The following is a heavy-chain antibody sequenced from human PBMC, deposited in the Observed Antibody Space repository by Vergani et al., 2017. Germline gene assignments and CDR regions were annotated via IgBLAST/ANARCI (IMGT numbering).Heavy chain of an antibody. D-gene: IGHD3-10*01. CDR3: ARRWNYDGSGSYSSPLYYFDY. CDR1: GGSISSSSYY. CDR2: IYYSGST. V-gene: IGHV4-39*01. Sequence: QLQLQESGPGLVKPSETLSLTCTVSGGSISSSSYYWGWIRQPPGKGLEWIGSIYYSGSTYYNPSLKSRVTISVDTSKNQFSLKLSSVTAADTAVYYCARRWNYDGSGSYSSPLYYFDYWGQGTLVTVSS. J-gene: IGHJ4*02.